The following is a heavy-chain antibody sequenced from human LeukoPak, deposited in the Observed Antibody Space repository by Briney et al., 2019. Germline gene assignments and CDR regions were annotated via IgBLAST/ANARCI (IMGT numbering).Heavy chain of an antibody. CDR3: ARMAYYYYYGMDV. J-gene: IGHJ6*02. Sequence: SETLSLTCTVSGGSISSYYWSWIRQPPGRGLEWIGYIYYSGSTNYNPPLKRRVTISVDTSKNQFSLKLSSVTAADTAVYYCARMAYYYYYGMDVWGQGTTVTVSS. V-gene: IGHV4-59*01. D-gene: IGHD5-24*01. CDR2: IYYSGST. CDR1: GGSISSYY.